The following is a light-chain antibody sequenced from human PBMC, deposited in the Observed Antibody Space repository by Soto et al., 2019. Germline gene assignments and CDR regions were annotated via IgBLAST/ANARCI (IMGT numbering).Light chain of an antibody. Sequence: DIEMTQSPLSLPVTLGQPASISCRSSQSLVHSDGNTYLNWFQQRPGQSPRRLIYRVSNRDSGVPARFSGSGSGTDFALKISRVEAEDVGVYYCMQGTHWPITFGQGTRLEIK. CDR3: MQGTHWPIT. CDR1: QSLVHSDGNTY. V-gene: IGKV2-30*02. CDR2: RVS. J-gene: IGKJ5*01.